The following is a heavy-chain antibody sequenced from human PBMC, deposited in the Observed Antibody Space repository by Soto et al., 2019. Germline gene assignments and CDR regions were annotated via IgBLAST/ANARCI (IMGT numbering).Heavy chain of an antibody. D-gene: IGHD2-2*01. V-gene: IGHV3-30-3*01. Sequence: GGSLRLSCAASGFTFSTYAMHWVRQAPGKGLEWVAVISYDGSNEYYADSVKGLFTISRDNSKNTLYLQMSSLRAEDTAVYYCARDLLDIVVVPAAMSDYYYGMDVWGQGTTVTVSS. CDR3: ARDLLDIVVVPAAMSDYYYGMDV. J-gene: IGHJ6*02. CDR2: ISYDGSNE. CDR1: GFTFSTYA.